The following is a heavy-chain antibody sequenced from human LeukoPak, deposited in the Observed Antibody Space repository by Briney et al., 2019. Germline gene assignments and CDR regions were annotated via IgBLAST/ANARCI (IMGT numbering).Heavy chain of an antibody. Sequence: PSETLSLTCAVSGGSISSGGYCWSWIRPPPGKGREWIGNIYYSGSTYYNPSLKSRVTISVDTSKNQFSLKLSSVTAADTAMYYCARDGVVTMELDFWGQGTLVTVSS. V-gene: IGHV4-30-4*07. CDR1: GGSISSGGYC. D-gene: IGHD3-10*01. CDR3: ARDGVVTMELDF. J-gene: IGHJ4*02. CDR2: IYYSGST.